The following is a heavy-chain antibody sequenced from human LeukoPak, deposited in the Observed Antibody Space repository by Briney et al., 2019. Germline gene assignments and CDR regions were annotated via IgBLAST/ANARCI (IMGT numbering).Heavy chain of an antibody. CDR2: IYYSGST. CDR3: ARGRRYFDY. J-gene: IGHJ4*02. V-gene: IGHV4-59*01. CDR1: GGSISSYY. Sequence: SETLSLTCTVSGGSISSYYWSWIRQPPGKGLEWIGYIYYSGSTDYNPSLKSRVTISVDTSKNQFSLKLSSVTAADTAVYYCARGRRYFDYWGQGTLVTVSS.